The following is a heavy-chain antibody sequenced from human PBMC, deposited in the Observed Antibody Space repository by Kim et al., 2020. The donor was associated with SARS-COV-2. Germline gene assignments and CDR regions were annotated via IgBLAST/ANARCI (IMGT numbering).Heavy chain of an antibody. Sequence: ASVKVSCKASGYTFSNYAIHRVRQAPGQRLECMGWIIGGNGNTYYSPKFQGRVTFTRDTSATTAYMELSSLRSEDTAVYYCARGGGPGLGYWGQGTLVTVSS. V-gene: IGHV1-3*01. CDR1: GYTFSNYA. J-gene: IGHJ4*02. CDR2: IIGGNGNT. CDR3: ARGGGPGLGY. D-gene: IGHD2-15*01.